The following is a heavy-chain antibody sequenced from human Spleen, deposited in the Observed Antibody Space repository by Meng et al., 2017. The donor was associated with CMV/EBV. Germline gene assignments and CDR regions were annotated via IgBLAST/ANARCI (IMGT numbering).Heavy chain of an antibody. D-gene: IGHD3-16*01. CDR2: INWNGGST. J-gene: IGHJ4*02. Sequence: GESLKISCAASGFTFDDYGMSWVRQAPGKGLEWVSGINWNGGSTGYADSVKGRFTISRDKSMNTLYLQMNSLRADDTAVYYCAREGQGRGGGALDYWGQGTLVTVSS. CDR1: GFTFDDYG. CDR3: AREGQGRGGGALDY. V-gene: IGHV3-20*04.